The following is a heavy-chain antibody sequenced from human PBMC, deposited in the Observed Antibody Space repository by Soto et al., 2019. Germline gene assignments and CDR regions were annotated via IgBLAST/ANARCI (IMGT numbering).Heavy chain of an antibody. CDR3: AREGGESSDGLYYFDS. V-gene: IGHV4-30-4*01. CDR1: GGSTSSDNY. Sequence: QVQLQESGPGLVKPSQTLSLTCTVSGGSTSSDNYWSWIRQPPGKGLEWIGHIYYSGNTDYNPTLQSRLAISIDTSTNQFPLEVSSVTAADTAVYFCAREGGESSDGLYYFDSWGQGSLVTVSS. J-gene: IGHJ4*02. D-gene: IGHD3-16*01. CDR2: IYYSGNT.